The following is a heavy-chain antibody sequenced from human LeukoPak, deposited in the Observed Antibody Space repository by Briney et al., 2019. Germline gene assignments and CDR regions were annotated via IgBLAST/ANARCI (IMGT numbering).Heavy chain of an antibody. V-gene: IGHV4-4*07. J-gene: IGHJ3*02. CDR3: ARGRYCSADICSGGDAFDI. D-gene: IGHD2-15*01. Sequence: PSETLSLTCTVSGGSINNYYWSWIRQPAGKGREWIVRVYTGGSTNYNPSLKSRATMAVDTSKNQFSLKLRSVTAADTAVYYCARGRYCSADICSGGDAFDIWGQGTMVSVSS. CDR1: GGSINNYY. CDR2: VYTGGST.